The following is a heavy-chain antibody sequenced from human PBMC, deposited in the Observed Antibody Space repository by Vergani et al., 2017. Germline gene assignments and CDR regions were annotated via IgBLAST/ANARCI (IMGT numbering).Heavy chain of an antibody. V-gene: IGHV6-1*01. J-gene: IGHJ2*01. CDR1: GDRVPSHSAA. Sequence: QVQLQQSGSGLVKPSQTLSLTCSISGDRVPSHSAAWNWIRQSPSRGLEWLGKTYYRSKWYNDYAVSVKSRITINPDTSKNQFSLQLNSVTPEDTAVYYCARELYSGYDLHWYFDLWGRGTLVTVSS. CDR2: TYYRSKWYN. CDR3: ARELYSGYDLHWYFDL. D-gene: IGHD5-12*01.